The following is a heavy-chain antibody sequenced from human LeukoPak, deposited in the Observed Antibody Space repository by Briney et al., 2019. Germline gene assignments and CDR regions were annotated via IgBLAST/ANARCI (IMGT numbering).Heavy chain of an antibody. CDR3: ARAGFIVPAAPGYFDY. V-gene: IGHV1-69*13. CDR2: IIPIFGTA. J-gene: IGHJ4*02. D-gene: IGHD2-2*01. Sequence: SVKVSCKASGGTFSSYAISWVRQAPGQGLEWMGGIIPIFGTANYAQKFQGRVTITADESTSTAYMELSSLRSEDTAVYYCARAGFIVPAAPGYFDYWGQGTLVAVSS. CDR1: GGTFSSYA.